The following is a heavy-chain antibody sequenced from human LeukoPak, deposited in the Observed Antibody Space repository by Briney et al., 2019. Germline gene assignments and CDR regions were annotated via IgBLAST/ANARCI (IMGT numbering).Heavy chain of an antibody. Sequence: PGGSLRLSCVASGFTFSDYYMSWIRQAPGKGLEWVSSISSSSSYIYYADSVKGRFTISRDNAKNSLYLQMNSLRVEDTAVYYCARDTDDFQGLDIWGQGTVVTVSS. CDR2: ISSSSSYI. CDR3: ARDTDDFQGLDI. CDR1: GFTFSDYY. V-gene: IGHV3-11*06. D-gene: IGHD3-3*01. J-gene: IGHJ3*02.